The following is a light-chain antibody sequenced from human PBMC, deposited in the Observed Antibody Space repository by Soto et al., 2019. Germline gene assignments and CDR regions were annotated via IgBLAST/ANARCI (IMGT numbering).Light chain of an antibody. V-gene: IGLV2-14*01. CDR3: SSYTSSSTLDV. J-gene: IGLJ1*01. Sequence: QSALTQPASVSGSPGQSITISCTGTSSDVGGYNYVSWYQQHPGKAPKLMIYDVSNLPSGVSIRFSGSKSGNTASLTISGLQAEDEADYYCSSYTSSSTLDVFGTGTKVTVL. CDR1: SSDVGGYNY. CDR2: DVS.